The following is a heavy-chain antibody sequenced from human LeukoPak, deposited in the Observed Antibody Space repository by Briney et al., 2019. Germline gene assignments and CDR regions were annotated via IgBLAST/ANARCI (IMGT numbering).Heavy chain of an antibody. J-gene: IGHJ4*02. D-gene: IGHD4-17*01. CDR1: GGTFSSYA. V-gene: IGHV1-69*05. CDR3: ARDHGDDYGVFIFDH. Sequence: SVKVSCKACGGTFSSYAISWVRQAPGQGLEWMGRIIPIFGTANYAQKFQGRVTITTDESTSTAYMELSSLRSEDTAVYYCARDHGDDYGVFIFDHWGQGTLVTVCS. CDR2: IIPIFGTA.